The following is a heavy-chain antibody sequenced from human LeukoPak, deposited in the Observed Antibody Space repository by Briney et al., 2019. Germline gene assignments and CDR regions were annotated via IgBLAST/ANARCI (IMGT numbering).Heavy chain of an antibody. CDR3: ARRPYSGSYYVDY. J-gene: IGHJ4*02. V-gene: IGHV3-64*01. CDR1: GFTFSSYW. Sequence: GGSLRLSCAASGFTFSSYWMHWVRQAPGKGLEYVSAISSNGHSTDYAISVKGRFTISRDNSKNTLYLQMGSLGAEDMAVYYCARRPYSGSYYVDYWGQGTLVTVSS. D-gene: IGHD1-26*01. CDR2: ISSNGHST.